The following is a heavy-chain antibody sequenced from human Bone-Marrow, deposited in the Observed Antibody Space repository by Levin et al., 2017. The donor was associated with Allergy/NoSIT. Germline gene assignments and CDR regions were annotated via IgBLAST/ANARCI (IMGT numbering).Heavy chain of an antibody. CDR1: GFTVSSNY. D-gene: IGHD1-26*01. V-gene: IGHV3-66*01. Sequence: LSLTCAASGFTVSSNYMSWVRQAPGKGLEWVSVTYSDGTTYYADSVKGRFTISRDSSKNILYLQMNSLRPKDTAVYYCARGSGSYYGDDWGQGTLVTVSS. J-gene: IGHJ4*02. CDR2: TYSDGTT. CDR3: ARGSGSYYGDD.